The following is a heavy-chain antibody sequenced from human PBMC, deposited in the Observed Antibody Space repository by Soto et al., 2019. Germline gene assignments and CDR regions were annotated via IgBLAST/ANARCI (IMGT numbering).Heavy chain of an antibody. CDR1: GGSISSSNW. Sequence: QVQLQESGPGLVKPSGTLSLTCAVSGGSISSSNWWSWVRQPPGKGLAWIGEIYHSGSTNYNPALKSRVTISVDTSKNQFSLKLSSVPAADTAVYYCARLYMVRGVMDWFDPWGQGTLVTVSS. J-gene: IGHJ5*02. V-gene: IGHV4-4*02. D-gene: IGHD3-10*01. CDR2: IYHSGST. CDR3: ARLYMVRGVMDWFDP.